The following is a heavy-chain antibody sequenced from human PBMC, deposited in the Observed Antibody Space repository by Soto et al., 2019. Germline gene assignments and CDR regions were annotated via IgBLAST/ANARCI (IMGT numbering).Heavy chain of an antibody. CDR1: GGTFSSYA. CDR2: IIPIFGTA. Sequence: SVKVSCKASGGTFSSYAISWVRQAPGQGLEWMGGIIPIFGTANYAQKFQGRVTITADESTSTAYMELSSLRSEDTAVYYCAIVKKDVVVPAAMPFDYWGQGTLVTVSS. J-gene: IGHJ4*02. CDR3: AIVKKDVVVPAAMPFDY. D-gene: IGHD2-2*01. V-gene: IGHV1-69*13.